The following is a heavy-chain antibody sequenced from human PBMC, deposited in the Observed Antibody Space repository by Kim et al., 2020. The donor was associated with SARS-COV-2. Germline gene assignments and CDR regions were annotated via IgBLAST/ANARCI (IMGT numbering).Heavy chain of an antibody. D-gene: IGHD3-22*01. V-gene: IGHV1-46*01. J-gene: IGHJ4*02. CDR2: INPSGGST. CDR1: GYTFTSYY. CDR3: ARGAHAGYYDSSGYYAY. Sequence: ASVKVSCKASGYTFTSYYMHWVRQAPGQGLEWMGIINPSGGSTSYAQKFQGRVTMTRDTSTSTVYMELSSLRSEDTAVYYCARGAHAGYYDSSGYYAYWGQGTLVTVSS.